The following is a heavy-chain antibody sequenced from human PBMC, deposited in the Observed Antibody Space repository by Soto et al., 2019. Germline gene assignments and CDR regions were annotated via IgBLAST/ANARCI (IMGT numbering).Heavy chain of an antibody. CDR1: GYTFTGXY. CDR2: INPNSGGT. D-gene: IGHD3-10*01. CDR3: ARDYGSGTLNGVDV. V-gene: IGHV1-2*04. J-gene: IGHJ6*02. Sequence: ASVKVSCKACGYTFTGXYMHWVRQAPGQGLEWMGRINPNSGGTNHAQKFQGWVTMTRDTSISTAYMELSRLRSDDTAVYYRARDYGSGTLNGVDVWGQGTTVTVSS.